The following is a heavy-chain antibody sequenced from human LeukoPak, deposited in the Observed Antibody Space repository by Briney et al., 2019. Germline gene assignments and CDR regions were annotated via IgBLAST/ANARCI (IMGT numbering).Heavy chain of an antibody. CDR2: ISGSGDST. J-gene: IGHJ4*02. CDR1: GFTVSTYG. D-gene: IGHD3-22*01. CDR3: ARDRGRYYDSRGFYWGYYFDS. Sequence: PGGSLRLAWAASGFTVSTYGVSWVRQAAGKGREWVSTISGSGDSTYYADSVKGRFTISRDNSKDTLYLQMSSVRVDDTAVYYCARDRGRYYDSRGFYWGYYFDSWGQGILVTVST. V-gene: IGHV3-23*01.